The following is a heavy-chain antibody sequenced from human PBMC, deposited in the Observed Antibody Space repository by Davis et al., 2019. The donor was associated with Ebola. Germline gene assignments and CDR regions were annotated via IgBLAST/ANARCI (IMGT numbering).Heavy chain of an antibody. V-gene: IGHV1-46*03. CDR1: GYTFTSYY. D-gene: IGHD4-17*01. CDR2: INPSGGST. Sequence: ASVKVSCKASGYTFTSYYMHWVRQAPGQGLEWMGIINPSGGSTSYAQKFQGRVTMTRDTSTSTVYMELSSLRSEDTAVYYCTRRVTVYGDYVYWFDPWGQGTLVTVSS. J-gene: IGHJ5*02. CDR3: TRRVTVYGDYVYWFDP.